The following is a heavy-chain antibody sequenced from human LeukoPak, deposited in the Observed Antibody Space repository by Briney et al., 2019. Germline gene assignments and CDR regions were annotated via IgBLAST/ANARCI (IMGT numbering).Heavy chain of an antibody. Sequence: GASVKVSCKASGYTFTSYDINWVRQATGQGLEWMGWMNPNSGNTGYAQKFQGRVTMTRNTSISTAYMELSSLRSEDTAVYYCARGHRYCSSTSCYLPPYYYYYYMDVWGKGTTVTISS. V-gene: IGHV1-8*01. J-gene: IGHJ6*03. CDR3: ARGHRYCSSTSCYLPPYYYYYYMDV. CDR2: MNPNSGNT. CDR1: GYTFTSYD. D-gene: IGHD2-2*01.